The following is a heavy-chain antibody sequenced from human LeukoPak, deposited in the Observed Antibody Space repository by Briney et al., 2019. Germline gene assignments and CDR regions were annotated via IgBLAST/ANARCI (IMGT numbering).Heavy chain of an antibody. J-gene: IGHJ3*02. D-gene: IGHD3-22*01. Sequence: RGSLRLSCAASGFTVSSNYMSWVRQAPGKGLEWVSVIYSGGSTYYADSVKGRFTISRDNSKNTLYLQMNSLRAEDTAVYYCARDYYDSSGYYGTNDAFDIWGQGTMVTVSS. CDR3: ARDYYDSSGYYGTNDAFDI. V-gene: IGHV3-53*01. CDR2: IYSGGST. CDR1: GFTVSSNY.